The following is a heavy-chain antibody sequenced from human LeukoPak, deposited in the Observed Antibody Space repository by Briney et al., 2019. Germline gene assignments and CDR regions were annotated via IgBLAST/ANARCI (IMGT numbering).Heavy chain of an antibody. CDR2: TYPGDSDT. V-gene: IGHV5-51*01. Sequence: GESLKISCKGSGYSFTSYWIGWVRQMPGKGLEWMGITYPGDSDTRYSPSFQGQVTISADKSISTAYLQWSSLKASDTAMYYCARPPPYCSSTSCPLGYWGQGTLVTVSS. CDR1: GYSFTSYW. CDR3: ARPPPYCSSTSCPLGY. J-gene: IGHJ4*02. D-gene: IGHD2-2*01.